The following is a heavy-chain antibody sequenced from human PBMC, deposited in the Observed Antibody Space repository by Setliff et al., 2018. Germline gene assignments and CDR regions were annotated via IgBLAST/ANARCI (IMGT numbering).Heavy chain of an antibody. J-gene: IGHJ3*02. CDR1: GFSVTNYW. Sequence: PGESLKISCQTSGFSVTNYWVAWVRQTPGKGLEWMGIIYPGDSDTRYSPSFEGQLTISADKSISTTYVQWSSLKASDTAMYYCARPIGGNYYGAFENWGQGTMVTVSS. D-gene: IGHD3-10*01. V-gene: IGHV5-51*01. CDR2: IYPGDSDT. CDR3: ARPIGGNYYGAFEN.